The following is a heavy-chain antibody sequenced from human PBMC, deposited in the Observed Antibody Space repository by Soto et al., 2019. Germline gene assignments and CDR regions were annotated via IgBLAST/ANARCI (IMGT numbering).Heavy chain of an antibody. CDR1: GGTFSSYA. J-gene: IGHJ6*02. CDR3: AKDGDYDSYGYYYPGRSKTYFGMDV. D-gene: IGHD3-22*01. Sequence: SVKVSCKASGGTFSSYAISWVRQAPGQGLEWMGGIIPIFGTANYAQKFQGRVTITADESTSTAYMELSSLRAEDTAVYFCAKDGDYDSYGYYYPGRSKTYFGMDVWGLGTTVTVSS. V-gene: IGHV1-69*13. CDR2: IIPIFGTA.